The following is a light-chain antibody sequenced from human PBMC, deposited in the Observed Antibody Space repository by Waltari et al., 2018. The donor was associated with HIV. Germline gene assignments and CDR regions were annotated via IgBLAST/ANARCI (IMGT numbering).Light chain of an antibody. V-gene: IGLV1-40*01. J-gene: IGLJ3*02. CDR1: SSNIGAGYD. Sequence: QSVLTQPPSVSGAPGQRVTISCTGSSSNIGAGYDVHWYQQLPGTGPKLLIYGNSKRPSGVPDRGSGSKSGTSASLAITGLQAEDEADYYCQSYDSSLSGSGVFGGGTKLTVL. CDR2: GNS. CDR3: QSYDSSLSGSGV.